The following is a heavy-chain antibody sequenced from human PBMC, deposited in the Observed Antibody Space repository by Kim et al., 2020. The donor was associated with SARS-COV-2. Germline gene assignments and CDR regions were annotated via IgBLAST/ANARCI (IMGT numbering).Heavy chain of an antibody. D-gene: IGHD4-17*01. CDR2: INAGNGNT. CDR1: GYTFTSYA. V-gene: IGHV1-3*01. J-gene: IGHJ6*02. Sequence: ASVKVSCKASGYTFTSYAMHWVRQAPGQRLEWMGWINAGNGNTKYSQKFQGRVTITRDTSASTAYRELSSRRSEYTAVYYCARDLLKDYGGTYYYYYGMDVWGQGTTVTVSS. CDR3: ARDLLKDYGGTYYYYYGMDV.